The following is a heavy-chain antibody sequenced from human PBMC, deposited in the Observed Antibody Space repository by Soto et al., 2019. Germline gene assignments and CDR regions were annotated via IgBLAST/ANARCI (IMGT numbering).Heavy chain of an antibody. D-gene: IGHD6-19*01. Sequence: SETLSLTCAVSGGSVNSGRYYWSWVRQPPGKGLEWIGYIYYTGTTKYNPSLKSRVTISVDTSKNQFSLKLSSVTALDTAVYYCARSGSGSGWLGGQGTLVTV. J-gene: IGHJ1*01. CDR3: ARSGSGSGWL. CDR2: IYYTGTT. V-gene: IGHV4-61*01. CDR1: GGSVNSGRYY.